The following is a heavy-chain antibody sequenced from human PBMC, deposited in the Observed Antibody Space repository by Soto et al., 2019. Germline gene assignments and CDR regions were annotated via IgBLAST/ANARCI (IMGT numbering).Heavy chain of an antibody. V-gene: IGHV4-39*01. J-gene: IGHJ4*02. Sequence: PSETLSLTCTVSGGSISSSSYYWGWIRQPPGKGLEWIGSIYYSGSTYYNPSLKSRVTISVDTSKNQFSLKLSSVTAADTAVYYCARLRRFLEWLLYRGDYWGQGTLVTVSS. CDR2: IYYSGST. D-gene: IGHD3-3*01. CDR1: GGSISSSSYY. CDR3: ARLRRFLEWLLYRGDY.